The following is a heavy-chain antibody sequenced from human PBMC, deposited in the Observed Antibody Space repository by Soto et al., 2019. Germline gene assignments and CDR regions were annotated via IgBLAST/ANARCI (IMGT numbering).Heavy chain of an antibody. V-gene: IGHV1-46*01. D-gene: IGHD6-19*01. Sequence: ASVKVSCKASGYTFTSYYMHWVRQAPGQGLEWMGIINPSGGSTSYAQKFQGRVTMTRDTSTSTVYMELSSLRSEDTAVYYCASSLAVAGLAGWFDPWGQGTLVTVSS. J-gene: IGHJ5*02. CDR1: GYTFTSYY. CDR2: INPSGGST. CDR3: ASSLAVAGLAGWFDP.